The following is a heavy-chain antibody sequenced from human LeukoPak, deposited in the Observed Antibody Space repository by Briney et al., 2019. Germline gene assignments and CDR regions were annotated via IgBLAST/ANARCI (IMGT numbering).Heavy chain of an antibody. D-gene: IGHD4/OR15-4a*01. Sequence: GGSLRLSCAASGFTFGIYWMNWVRQAPGKGLEWVANIKQDGSEKYYVDSVKGRFTISRDNAKNSLYLQMNSLRAEDTAVYYCASMTMAVTSAFDIWGQGTMVTVSS. CDR2: IKQDGSEK. J-gene: IGHJ3*02. CDR3: ASMTMAVTSAFDI. V-gene: IGHV3-7*01. CDR1: GFTFGIYW.